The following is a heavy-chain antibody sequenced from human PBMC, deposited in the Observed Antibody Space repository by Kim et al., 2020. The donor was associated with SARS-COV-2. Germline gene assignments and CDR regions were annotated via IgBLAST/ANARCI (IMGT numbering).Heavy chain of an antibody. CDR3: ARAVSEVSAWIQLWSGGGYSDY. CDR2: ISYDGSNK. Sequence: GGSLRLSCAASGFTFSSYAMHWVRQAPGKGLEWVAVISYDGSNKYYADSVKGRFTISRDNSKNTLYLQMNSLRAEDTAVYYCARAVSEVSAWIQLWSGGGYSDYWGQGTLVTVSS. J-gene: IGHJ4*02. V-gene: IGHV3-30*04. CDR1: GFTFSSYA. D-gene: IGHD5-18*01.